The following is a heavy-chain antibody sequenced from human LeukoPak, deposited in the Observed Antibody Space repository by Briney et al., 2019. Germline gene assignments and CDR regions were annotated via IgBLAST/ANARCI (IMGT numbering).Heavy chain of an antibody. J-gene: IGHJ6*02. Sequence: PGGSLRLSCAASGFTFSSYWMSWVRQVPGKGLEWVANIKQDGSEKYYVDSVKGRFTISRDNAKNSLYLQMNSLRAEDTAVYYCARDRLAGTTWGYYGMDVWGQGTTVTVSS. CDR2: IKQDGSEK. V-gene: IGHV3-7*01. CDR3: ARDRLAGTTWGYYGMDV. CDR1: GFTFSSYW. D-gene: IGHD1-7*01.